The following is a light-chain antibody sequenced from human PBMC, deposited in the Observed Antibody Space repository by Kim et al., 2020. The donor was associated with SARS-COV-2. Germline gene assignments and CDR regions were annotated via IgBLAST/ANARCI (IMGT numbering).Light chain of an antibody. CDR3: QKYNSAPRT. J-gene: IGKJ1*01. V-gene: IGKV1-27*01. Sequence: ASVGDRVTISCRASQGISNSLAWYQQKPGKVPKLLIYAASTLQSGVPSRFSGIGSGTDFTLTISSLQPEDVATYYCQKYNSAPRTFGQGTKVDIK. CDR2: AAS. CDR1: QGISNS.